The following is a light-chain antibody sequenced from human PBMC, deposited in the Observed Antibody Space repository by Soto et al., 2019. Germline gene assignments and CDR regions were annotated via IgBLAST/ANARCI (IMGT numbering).Light chain of an antibody. V-gene: IGLV2-11*01. CDR1: SSDVGGYTF. CDR3: CSYAGSYTRV. CDR2: DVG. Sequence: QSVLTQPRSVSGSPGQSVTISCSGTSSDVGGYTFVSWFQHHPGKAPKLMIYDVGVRPSGVPDRFSGSKSGSTASLTISGLQAEDEADYYCCSYAGSYTRVFGGGTQLTVL. J-gene: IGLJ3*02.